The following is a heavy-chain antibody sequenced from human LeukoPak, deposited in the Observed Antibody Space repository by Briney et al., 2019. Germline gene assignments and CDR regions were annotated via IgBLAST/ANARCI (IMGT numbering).Heavy chain of an antibody. Sequence: GGSLRLSCAASEFSVGSNYMSWVRQAPGKGLEWVSLIYSGGSTNYADSVKGRFTISRDSFKNTLYLQMNSLRAEDTAVYYCARGPSGYHNIGGQGTLVAVSS. D-gene: IGHD5-12*01. CDR3: ARGPSGYHNI. CDR2: IYSGGST. J-gene: IGHJ4*02. V-gene: IGHV3-66*01. CDR1: EFSVGSNY.